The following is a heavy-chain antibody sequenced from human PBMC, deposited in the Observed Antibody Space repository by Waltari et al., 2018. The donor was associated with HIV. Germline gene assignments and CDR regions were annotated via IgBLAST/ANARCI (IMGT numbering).Heavy chain of an antibody. V-gene: IGHV3-21*01. CDR1: GFTFSSYS. J-gene: IGHJ6*02. CDR2: ISSSSSYI. Sequence: EVQLVESGAGLVKPGGSLRLSCAAAGFTFSSYSITWVRQAPGKGLEWVSCISSSSSYIYYADSVKGRFTISRDNAKNSLYLQMNSLRAEDTAVYYCARVLEQVGSYYYYYYGMDVWGQGTTVTVSS. D-gene: IGHD6-13*01. CDR3: ARVLEQVGSYYYYYYGMDV.